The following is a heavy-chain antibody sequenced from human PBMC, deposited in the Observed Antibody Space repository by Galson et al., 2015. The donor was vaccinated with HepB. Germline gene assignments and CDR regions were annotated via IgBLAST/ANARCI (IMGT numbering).Heavy chain of an antibody. CDR3: ARHFLDSTMGNYDY. Sequence: QSGAEVKKPGESLNLSCKGSGYSFTSYWIAWVRQMPGKGLEWIGIIYPGDSHTRYSPSFQGQVTFSADKSIRTAYLHWISLKASDTAMYYCARHFLDSTMGNYDYWGQGTLVTVSS. CDR2: IYPGDSHT. V-gene: IGHV5-51*01. D-gene: IGHD5-18*01. J-gene: IGHJ4*02. CDR1: GYSFTSYW.